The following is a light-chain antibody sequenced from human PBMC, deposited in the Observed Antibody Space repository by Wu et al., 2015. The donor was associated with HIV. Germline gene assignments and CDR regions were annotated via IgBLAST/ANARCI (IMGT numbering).Light chain of an antibody. CDR2: GAS. Sequence: EIVLTQSPATLSLSPGERATLSCRASQSVSSSYLAWFQQKPGQAPRLLIYGASIRATGVPDRFSGSGSGTDFTLTISRLEPEDFAVYYCQHYGSSSQVIFGGGTKVEIK. CDR1: QSVSSSY. J-gene: IGKJ4*01. V-gene: IGKV3-20*01. CDR3: QHYGSSSQVI.